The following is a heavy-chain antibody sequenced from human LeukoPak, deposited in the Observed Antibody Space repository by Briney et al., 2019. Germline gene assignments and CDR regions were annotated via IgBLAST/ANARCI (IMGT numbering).Heavy chain of an antibody. V-gene: IGHV3-21*01. J-gene: IGHJ4*02. CDR1: GFTFSSYS. CDR2: ISSSSSYI. Sequence: GGSLRLSCAASGFTFSSYSMNWVRQAPGKGLEWVSSISSSSSYIYYADSVKGRFTISRDNAKNSLYLQMNSLRAEDTAEYYCARDPSGYYHQTFDYWGQGTLVTVSS. CDR3: ARDPSGYYHQTFDY. D-gene: IGHD3-22*01.